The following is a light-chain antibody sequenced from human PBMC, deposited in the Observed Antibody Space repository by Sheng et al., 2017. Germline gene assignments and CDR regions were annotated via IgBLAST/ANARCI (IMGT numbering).Light chain of an antibody. J-gene: IGKJ5*01. CDR1: QSIRDNY. CDR2: GAS. Sequence: EIVLTQSPGTLSLSPGERATLSCRASQSIRDNYLAWYQQKPGQAPRVLIYGASSRATGIPDRFTGSGSGTDFTLTISRLEPEDFAVYYCQQYGTSSITFGQGTRLDIK. V-gene: IGKV3-20*01. CDR3: QQYGTSSIT.